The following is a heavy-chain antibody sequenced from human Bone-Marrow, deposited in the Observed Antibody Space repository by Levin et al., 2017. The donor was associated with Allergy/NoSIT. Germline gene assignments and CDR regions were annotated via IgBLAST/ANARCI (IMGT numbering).Heavy chain of an antibody. CDR3: ARDAIDYSNGGGY. CDR2: IIPIFGTA. CDR1: GGTFSSYA. Sequence: PGESLKISCKASGGTFSSYAISWVRQAPGQGLEWMGGIIPIFGTANYAQKFQGRVTITADKSTSTAYMELSSLRSEDTAVYYCARDAIDYSNGGGYWGQGTLVTVSS. J-gene: IGHJ4*02. D-gene: IGHD4-11*01. V-gene: IGHV1-69*06.